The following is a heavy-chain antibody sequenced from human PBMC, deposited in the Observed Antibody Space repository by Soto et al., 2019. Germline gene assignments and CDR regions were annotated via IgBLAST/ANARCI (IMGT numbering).Heavy chain of an antibody. J-gene: IGHJ6*02. V-gene: IGHV5-10-1*01. CDR1: GYSFTSYW. D-gene: IGHD3-3*01. CDR2: IDPSDSYT. Sequence: GESLKISCKGSGYSFTSYWISWVRQMPGKGLEWMGRIDPSDSYTNYSPSFQGHVTISADKSISTAYLQWSSLKASETAMYYCARSGYDFWSGYYTYYYYGMDVWGQGTTVTVYS. CDR3: ARSGYDFWSGYYTYYYYGMDV.